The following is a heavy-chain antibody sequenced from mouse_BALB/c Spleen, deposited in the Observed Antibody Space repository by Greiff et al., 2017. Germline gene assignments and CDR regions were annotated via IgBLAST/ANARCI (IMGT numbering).Heavy chain of an antibody. D-gene: IGHD1-2*01. CDR1: GFTFTDYY. CDR2: IRNKANGYTT. J-gene: IGHJ3*01. Sequence: EVKLVESGGGLVQPGGSLRLSCATSGFTFTDYYMRWVRQPPGKALEWLGFIRNKANGYTTEYSASVKGRFTISRDNSQSILYLQMNTLRAEDSATYYCARDRQFITTATAWFAYWGQGTLVTVSA. V-gene: IGHV7-3*02. CDR3: ARDRQFITTATAWFAY.